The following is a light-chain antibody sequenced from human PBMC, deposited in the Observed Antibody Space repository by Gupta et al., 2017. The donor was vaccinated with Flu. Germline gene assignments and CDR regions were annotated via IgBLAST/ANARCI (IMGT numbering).Light chain of an antibody. CDR3: HQDGNSPLT. Sequence: LSPGGKATPPSCASQRVLNDYLAWYQQKPGQTPVLLIYGASRKATGSPDRFSGSGSGTDFTLNISGVEPEDFAVYYCHQDGNSPLTFGQGTKV. J-gene: IGKJ1*01. V-gene: IGKV3-20*01. CDR2: GAS. CDR1: QRVLNDY.